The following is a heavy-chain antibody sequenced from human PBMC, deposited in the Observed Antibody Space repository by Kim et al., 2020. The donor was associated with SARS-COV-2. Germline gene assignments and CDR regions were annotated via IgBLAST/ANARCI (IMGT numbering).Heavy chain of an antibody. CDR3: ARAPYQPLHGGYFDY. J-gene: IGHJ4*02. Sequence: SVKVSCKASGGTFSSYAISWVRQAPGQGLEWMGGIIPIFGTANYAQKFQGRVTITADESTSTAYMELSSLRSEDTAVYYCARAPYQPLHGGYFDYWGQGTLVTVSS. CDR2: IIPIFGTA. V-gene: IGHV1-69*13. CDR1: GGTFSSYA. D-gene: IGHD2-2*01.